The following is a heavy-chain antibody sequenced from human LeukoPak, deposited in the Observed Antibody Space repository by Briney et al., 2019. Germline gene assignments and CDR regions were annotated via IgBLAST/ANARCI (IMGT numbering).Heavy chain of an antibody. CDR1: GGSISSSSYY. V-gene: IGHV4-39*01. J-gene: IGHJ4*02. CDR2: IYYSGST. D-gene: IGHD3-9*01. Sequence: TSETLSLTCAVSGGSISSSSYYWGWIRQPPGKGLEWIGIIYYSGSTYYNPSLKSRVTISVDTSKNQFSLKLSSVTAADTAVYYCARRAYDILTGPLGEPYYFDYRGQGSLVSVSS. CDR3: ARRAYDILTGPLGEPYYFDY.